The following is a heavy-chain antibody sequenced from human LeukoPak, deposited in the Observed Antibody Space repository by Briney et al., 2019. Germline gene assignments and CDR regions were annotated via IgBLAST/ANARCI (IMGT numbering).Heavy chain of an antibody. CDR1: GFTFSSYA. J-gene: IGHJ4*02. Sequence: PGGSLRLSCAASGFTFSSYAMHWVRQAPGKGLEWGAVISYDGSNKYYADSVKGRFTISRDNSKNTLYLQMNSLRAEDTAVYYCAGPDYGDYPSFDYWGQGTLVTVSS. CDR3: AGPDYGDYPSFDY. D-gene: IGHD4-17*01. CDR2: ISYDGSNK. V-gene: IGHV3-30-3*01.